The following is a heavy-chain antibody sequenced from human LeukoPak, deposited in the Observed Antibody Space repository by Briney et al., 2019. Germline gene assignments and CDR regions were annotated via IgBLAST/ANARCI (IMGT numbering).Heavy chain of an antibody. CDR3: ARDPPNYDFWSGYTHYFDY. CDR2: INPNSGGT. D-gene: IGHD3-3*01. CDR1: GYTFTGYY. V-gene: IGHV1-2*02. Sequence: GASVKVSCKASGYTFTGYYMHWVRQSPGQGLEWMGWINPNSGGTNYAQKFQGRVTMTRDTSISTAYMELSRLRSDDTAVYYCARDPPNYDFWSGYTHYFDYWGQGTLVTVSS. J-gene: IGHJ4*02.